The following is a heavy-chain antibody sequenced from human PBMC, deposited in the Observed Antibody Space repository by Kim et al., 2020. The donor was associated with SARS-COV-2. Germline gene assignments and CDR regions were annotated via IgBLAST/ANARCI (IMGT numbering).Heavy chain of an antibody. D-gene: IGHD3-3*01. CDR3: ATSQVYDFWSGPNFYYYYYGMDV. Sequence: ASVKVSCKVSGYTLTELSMHWVRQAPGKGLEWMGGFDPEDGETIYAQKFQGRVTMTEDTSTDTAYMELSSLRSEDTAVYYCATSQVYDFWSGPNFYYYYYGMDVWGQGTTVTVSS. V-gene: IGHV1-24*01. J-gene: IGHJ6*02. CDR1: GYTLTELS. CDR2: FDPEDGET.